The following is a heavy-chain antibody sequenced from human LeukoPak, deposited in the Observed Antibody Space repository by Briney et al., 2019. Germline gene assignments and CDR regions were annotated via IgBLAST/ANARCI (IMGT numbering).Heavy chain of an antibody. Sequence: SETLSLTCAVYGGSFSGYYWSWIRQPPGKGLEWIGYIYHSGSTYYNPSLKSRVTISVDTSKNQFSLKLSSVTAADTAVYYCAREWGQWAVGDYGMDVWGQGTTVTVSS. D-gene: IGHD6-19*01. CDR2: IYHSGST. V-gene: IGHV4-34*01. CDR1: GGSFSGYY. J-gene: IGHJ6*02. CDR3: AREWGQWAVGDYGMDV.